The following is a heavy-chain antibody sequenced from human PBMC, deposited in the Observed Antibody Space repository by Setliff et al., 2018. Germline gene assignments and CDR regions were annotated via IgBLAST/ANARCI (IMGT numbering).Heavy chain of an antibody. D-gene: IGHD6-19*01. Sequence: PSETLSLTCIVSGGSISSYYWSWIRQPAGKGLEWIGRIYSSGTTNYNPSLKSRVTMSVDTSKNQVSLKLNSMTDADTAVYYCAREQWLDPPGYYYMDVWAKGTTVTVSS. V-gene: IGHV4-4*07. CDR1: GGSISSYY. J-gene: IGHJ6*03. CDR3: AREQWLDPPGYYYMDV. CDR2: IYSSGTT.